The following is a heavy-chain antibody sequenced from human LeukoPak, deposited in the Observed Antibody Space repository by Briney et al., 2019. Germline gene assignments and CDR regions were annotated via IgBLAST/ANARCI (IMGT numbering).Heavy chain of an antibody. CDR1: GFTLTDYY. V-gene: IGHV3-30-3*01. Sequence: PGGSLRLSCAASGFTLTDYYMRWARQAPGKGLEWVAVISYDGSNKYYADSVKGRFTISRDNSKNTLYLQIISLRAEDTAVYYGESGGRSYDYDSSGYYIPGILYDATDVSSQGTTVTVSS. D-gene: IGHD3-22*01. CDR3: ESGGRSYDYDSSGYYIPGILYDATDV. J-gene: IGHJ6*02. CDR2: ISYDGSNK.